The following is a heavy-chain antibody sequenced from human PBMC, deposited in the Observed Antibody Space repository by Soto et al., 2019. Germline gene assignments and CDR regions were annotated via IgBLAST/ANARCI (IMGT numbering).Heavy chain of an antibody. CDR1: DFTFSNAW. CDR2: IKSKTDGGTI. D-gene: IGHD3-9*01. V-gene: IGHV3-15*07. J-gene: IGHJ4*02. Sequence: EVQLVESGGGLVKPGGSLRLSCAVSDFTFSNAWMNWVRQAPGKGLEWVGRIKSKTDGGTIDYAAPVKGRFTISRDDSKNTLYMEMNSLKTEDTGVYYCTTYYYDILTGYFFDYWGQGTLVTVSS. CDR3: TTYYYDILTGYFFDY.